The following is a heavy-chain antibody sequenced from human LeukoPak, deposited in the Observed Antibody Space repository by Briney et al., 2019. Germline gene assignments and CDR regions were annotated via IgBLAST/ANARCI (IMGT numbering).Heavy chain of an antibody. CDR1: GYTFTNNY. V-gene: IGHV1-46*01. Sequence: ASVKVSCKASGYTFTNNYLHWVRQAHGQGLEWMGMIYPRDGSTNYAQKFQGRVTVTSDKSTTTVHMELRGLRSEDTAVYYCARDQEGFDYWGQGTVVTVSS. CDR2: IYPRDGST. J-gene: IGHJ4*02. CDR3: ARDQEGFDY.